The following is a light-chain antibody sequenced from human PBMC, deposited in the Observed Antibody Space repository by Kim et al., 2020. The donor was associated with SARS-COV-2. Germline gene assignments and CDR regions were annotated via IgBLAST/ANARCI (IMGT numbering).Light chain of an antibody. CDR2: SIS. Sequence: QAVVTQEPSITVSPGGTVTLTCASSTGAVTSGYYPNWFQQKPGQAPRALIYSISKKHSWTPARFSGSLLGGKAALTLSGVQPEDEAEYYCLLYYGGAGVFGGGTKLTV. J-gene: IGLJ3*02. CDR3: LLYYGGAGV. V-gene: IGLV7-43*01. CDR1: TGAVTSGYY.